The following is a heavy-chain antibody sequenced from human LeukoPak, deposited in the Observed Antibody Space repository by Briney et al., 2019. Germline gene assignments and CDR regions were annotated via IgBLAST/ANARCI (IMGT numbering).Heavy chain of an antibody. J-gene: IGHJ4*02. CDR1: GFTFSSYE. D-gene: IGHD3-9*01. Sequence: PGGSLRLSCAASGFTFSSYEMNWVRQALGKGLEWVSYISSSGSTIYYADSVKGRFTISRDNSKNTLYLQMNSLRAEDTAVYYCARGYYDILTGPPGFDYWGQGTLVTVSS. V-gene: IGHV3-48*03. CDR2: ISSSGSTI. CDR3: ARGYYDILTGPPGFDY.